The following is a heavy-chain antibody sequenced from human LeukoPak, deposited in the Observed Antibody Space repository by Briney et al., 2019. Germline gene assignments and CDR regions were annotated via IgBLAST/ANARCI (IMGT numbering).Heavy chain of an antibody. V-gene: IGHV3-53*01. CDR2: IYSGGST. CDR1: GFTVSSNY. Sequence: GGSLRLSCAASGFTVSSNYMSWVRQAPRKGLEWVSVIYSGGSTYYADSVKGRFTISRDNSKNTLYLQMNSLRAEDTAVYYCARVISKTVAALDYWGQGTLVTVSS. J-gene: IGHJ4*02. D-gene: IGHD6-19*01. CDR3: ARVISKTVAALDY.